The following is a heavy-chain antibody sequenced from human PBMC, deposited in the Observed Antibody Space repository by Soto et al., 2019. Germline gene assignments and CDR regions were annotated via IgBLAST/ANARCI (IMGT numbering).Heavy chain of an antibody. CDR1: GYTFTSYA. CDR2: INAGNGNT. Sequence: GASVKVSCKASGYTFTSYAMHWVRQAPGQRLEWMGWINAGNGNTKYSQKFQGRVTITRDTSASTAYMELSSLRSEDTAVYYCARSGWNKRRGSDYYYYGMDVWGQGTTVTVSS. D-gene: IGHD1-1*01. J-gene: IGHJ6*02. V-gene: IGHV1-3*01. CDR3: ARSGWNKRRGSDYYYYGMDV.